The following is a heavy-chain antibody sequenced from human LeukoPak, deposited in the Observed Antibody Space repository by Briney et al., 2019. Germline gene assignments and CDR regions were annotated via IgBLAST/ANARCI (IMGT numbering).Heavy chain of an antibody. Sequence: GGSLRLSCAASGFTVSSNYMTWVRQAPGKGLEWVANIKQDGSKKSYVDSVKGRFTISRDNAKNSLYLQMNSLRAEDTAIYYCTRVGYIDEGIDYWGQGTLVTVSS. CDR3: TRVGYIDEGIDY. D-gene: IGHD5-24*01. CDR2: IKQDGSKK. J-gene: IGHJ4*02. V-gene: IGHV3-7*04. CDR1: GFTVSSNY.